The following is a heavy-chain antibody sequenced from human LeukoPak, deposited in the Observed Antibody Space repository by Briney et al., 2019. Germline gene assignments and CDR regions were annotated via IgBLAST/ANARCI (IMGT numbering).Heavy chain of an antibody. D-gene: IGHD6-13*01. Sequence: ASVKVSCKASGYTFTSYYMHWVRQAPGQGLERMGIINPSGGSTSYAQKFQGRVTMTRDTSTSTAYMELRSLRSDDTAVYYCARGSGSSSSWGEGSDFDYWGQGTLVTVSS. CDR3: ARGSGSSSSWGEGSDFDY. CDR1: GYTFTSYY. J-gene: IGHJ4*02. V-gene: IGHV1-46*01. CDR2: INPSGGST.